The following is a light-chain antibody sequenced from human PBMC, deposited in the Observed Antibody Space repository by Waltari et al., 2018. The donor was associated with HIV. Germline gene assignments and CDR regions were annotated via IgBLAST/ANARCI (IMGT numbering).Light chain of an antibody. Sequence: QSVLTQPPSVSGAPRQRVNITCPGSSSTIGKNGFTLYPPTPGKAPKLVIYYDDMLPLGVSDRFSGSKSGTSASLAISGLQSEDEADYYCAAWDDSVNGRLFGGGTRLTVL. CDR2: YDD. CDR1: SSTIGKNG. V-gene: IGLV1-36*01. CDR3: AAWDDSVNGRL. J-gene: IGLJ2*01.